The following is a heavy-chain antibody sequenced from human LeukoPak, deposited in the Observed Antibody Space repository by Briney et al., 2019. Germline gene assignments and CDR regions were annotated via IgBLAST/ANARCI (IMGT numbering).Heavy chain of an antibody. CDR3: ARIPGGYFDY. Sequence: ASVKVSCKASGYTFSSYGISWVRQAPGQGLEWMGWISTYNGNTNYAQKLQGRVTMTTHTSTSTAYMELRSLRSDDTAVYYCARIPGGYFDYWGQGTLVTVSS. CDR1: GYTFSSYG. CDR2: ISTYNGNT. D-gene: IGHD2-15*01. J-gene: IGHJ4*02. V-gene: IGHV1-18*01.